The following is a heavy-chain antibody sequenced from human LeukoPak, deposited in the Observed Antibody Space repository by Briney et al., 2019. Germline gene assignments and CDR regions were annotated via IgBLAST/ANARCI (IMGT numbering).Heavy chain of an antibody. D-gene: IGHD3-3*01. CDR3: ARDYDFWSGPSIDY. Sequence: ASVKVSCKASGYTFTSYGISWVRQAPGQGLEWMGRISAYNGNTNYAQKLQGRVTMTTDTSTSTAYMELRSLRSDDTAVYYCARDYDFWSGPSIDYWGQGTLVTVSS. V-gene: IGHV1-18*01. CDR2: ISAYNGNT. CDR1: GYTFTSYG. J-gene: IGHJ4*02.